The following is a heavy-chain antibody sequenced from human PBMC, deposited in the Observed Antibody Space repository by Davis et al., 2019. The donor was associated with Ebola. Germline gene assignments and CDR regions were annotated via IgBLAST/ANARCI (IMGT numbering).Heavy chain of an antibody. CDR3: AKVDNYIWGVTDY. CDR1: GFTFSNYA. V-gene: IGHV3-23*01. D-gene: IGHD3-16*01. J-gene: IGHJ4*02. CDR2: ISGSGGST. Sequence: PGGSLRLSCAASGFTFSNYAMSWVRQAPGKGLEWVSSISGSGGSTYYADSVKGRFTISRDTSKNTLSLQLNSLRAEDTALYYCAKVDNYIWGVTDYWGQGTLVTVSS.